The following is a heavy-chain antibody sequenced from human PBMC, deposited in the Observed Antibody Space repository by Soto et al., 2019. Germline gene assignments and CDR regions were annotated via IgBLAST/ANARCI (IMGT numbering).Heavy chain of an antibody. J-gene: IGHJ6*02. D-gene: IGHD6-6*01. V-gene: IGHV1-2*04. CDR1: GYTFTGYY. CDR3: ASDWSIAARAGYYGMDV. CDR2: INPNSGGT. Sequence: ASVKVSCKASGYTFTGYYMHWVRQAPGQGLEWMGWINPNSGGTNYAQKFQGWVTMTRDTSISTAYMELSRLRSDDTAVYYCASDWSIAARAGYYGMDVWGQGTTVTVSS.